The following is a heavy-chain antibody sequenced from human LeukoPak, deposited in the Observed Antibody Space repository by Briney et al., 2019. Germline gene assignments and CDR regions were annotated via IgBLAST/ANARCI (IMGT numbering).Heavy chain of an antibody. J-gene: IGHJ4*02. D-gene: IGHD5-12*01. CDR3: ARQGGGYD. Sequence: SETLSLTCTVSGGSISRHYWMWIRQPPGKGLEWLGYNYYTGSTNYNSSLGGRITILIDTSKNQFSLTLTSVTAADTAVYYCARQGGGYDWGQGILVAVSS. V-gene: IGHV4-59*08. CDR2: NYYTGST. CDR1: GGSISRHY.